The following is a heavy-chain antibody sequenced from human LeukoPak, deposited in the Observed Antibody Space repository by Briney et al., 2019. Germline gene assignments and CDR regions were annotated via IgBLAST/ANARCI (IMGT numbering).Heavy chain of an antibody. CDR1: GGSISSYY. J-gene: IGHJ6*03. CDR3: ARSGDYRYYYYYYMDV. Sequence: SETLSLTCAVYGGSISSYYWSWIRQPPGKGLEWIGYIYYSGSTNYNPSLKSRVTISVDTSKNQFSLKLSSVTAADTAVYYCARSGDYRYYYYYYMDVWGKGTTVTVSS. CDR2: IYYSGST. D-gene: IGHD4-17*01. V-gene: IGHV4-59*01.